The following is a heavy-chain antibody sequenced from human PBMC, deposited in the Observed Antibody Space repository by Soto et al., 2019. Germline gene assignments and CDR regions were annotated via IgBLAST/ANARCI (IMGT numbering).Heavy chain of an antibody. CDR3: ARAYSGEAYYMDV. V-gene: IGHV3-20*01. J-gene: IGHJ6*03. Sequence: EVQVVESGGGVVRPGGSLRLSCAASGFIFDDYGMSWVRQVPGKGLEWGSGINWNGGSASYADSVKARFTISRDTAKNSRYLQMNSLRAEDTALYHCARAYSGEAYYMDVWGNGTTVTVSS. D-gene: IGHD7-27*01. CDR1: GFIFDDYG. CDR2: INWNGGSA.